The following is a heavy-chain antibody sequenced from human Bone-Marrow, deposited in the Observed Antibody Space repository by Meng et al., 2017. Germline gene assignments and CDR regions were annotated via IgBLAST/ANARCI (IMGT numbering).Heavy chain of an antibody. CDR2: INPKNGDT. CDR1: GYNFPDYY. Sequence: HVPLAQSGAAVTKPGASWKVSCTPSGYNFPDYYIHWVRRAPGQGLEWMGRINPKNGDTHYAQKFQARVTMTGDTSISTAYMELSGLRSDDTAMYYCARDEDISAAGKLFGDYWGQGTLVTVSS. D-gene: IGHD6-25*01. J-gene: IGHJ4*02. CDR3: ARDEDISAAGKLFGDY. V-gene: IGHV1-2*06.